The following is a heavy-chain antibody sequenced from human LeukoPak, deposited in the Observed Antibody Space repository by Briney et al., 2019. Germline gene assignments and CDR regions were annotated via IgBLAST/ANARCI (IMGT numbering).Heavy chain of an antibody. V-gene: IGHV3-74*03. CDR3: AKGGTTVVDY. D-gene: IGHD4-23*01. CDR1: GFTISSYW. CDR2: INGDGSST. Sequence: QTGGSLRLSCGATGFTISSYWMYWVHQAPGKGLVWVSRINGDGSSTTYADSVKGRFTISRDNAKNTLYLQMNSLRAEDTAVYYCAKGGTTVVDYWGQGTLVTVSS. J-gene: IGHJ4*02.